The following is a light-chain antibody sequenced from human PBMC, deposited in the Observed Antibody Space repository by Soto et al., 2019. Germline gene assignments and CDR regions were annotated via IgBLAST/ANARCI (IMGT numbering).Light chain of an antibody. CDR2: AAS. CDR3: QQYYSYPWT. V-gene: IGKV1-8*01. Sequence: AIRMTQSPSSFSASTGDRVTITCRASQGISSYLAWYQQKPGKAPKLLIYAASTSQSGVPSRFSGSGSGTDFTLTISCLQSEDFATYYCQQYYSYPWTFGQGTKVEIK. J-gene: IGKJ1*01. CDR1: QGISSY.